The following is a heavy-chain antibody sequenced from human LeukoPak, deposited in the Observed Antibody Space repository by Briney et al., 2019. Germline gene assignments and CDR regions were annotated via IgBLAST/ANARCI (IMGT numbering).Heavy chain of an antibody. J-gene: IGHJ3*02. D-gene: IGHD5-18*01. CDR1: GGSISSYY. Sequence: NPSETLSLTCTVSGGSISSYYWSWIRQPPGKGLEWIGYIYYSGSTNYNPSLKSRVTISVDTSKNQFSLKLSSVTAADTAVYYCARKGGAVDTASLFLGVQNAFDIWGQGTMVTVSS. V-gene: IGHV4-59*01. CDR3: ARKGGAVDTASLFLGVQNAFDI. CDR2: IYYSGST.